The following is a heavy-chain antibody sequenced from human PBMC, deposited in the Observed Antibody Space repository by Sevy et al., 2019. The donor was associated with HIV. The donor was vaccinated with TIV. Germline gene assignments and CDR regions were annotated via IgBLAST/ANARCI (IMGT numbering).Heavy chain of an antibody. CDR3: ATAGGYSGDDDYYGMDV. CDR2: IIPILDIA. CDR1: AVTFSRYA. V-gene: IGHV1-69*04. J-gene: IGHJ6*02. D-gene: IGHD5-12*01. Sequence: ASVKVSCKASAVTFSRYAISWVRQAPGQGLEWMGRIIPILDIANYAQELQGRVTITADRSTTTAYMELSSLRSDDPAVYYCATAGGYSGDDDYYGMDVWGQGTTVTVSS.